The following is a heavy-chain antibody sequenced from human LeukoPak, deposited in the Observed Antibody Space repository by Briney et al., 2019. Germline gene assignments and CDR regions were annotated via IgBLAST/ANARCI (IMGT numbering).Heavy chain of an antibody. V-gene: IGHV4-39*01. CDR3: ARLGYSGYYYYYMDV. CDR2: IYYSGST. CDR1: GGSISSSSYY. Sequence: PSETLSLTCTVSGGSISSSSYYWGWIRQPPGKGLEWIGSIYYSGSTYYNPSLKSRVTISVDTSKNQFSLKLSSVTAADTAVYYCARLGYSGYYYYYMDVWGKGTTVTVSS. J-gene: IGHJ6*03. D-gene: IGHD2-15*01.